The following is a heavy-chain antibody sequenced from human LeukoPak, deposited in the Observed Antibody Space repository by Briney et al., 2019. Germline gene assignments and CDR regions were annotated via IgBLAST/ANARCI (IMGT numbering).Heavy chain of an antibody. CDR2: IIPIFGTA. D-gene: IGHD3-16*01. CDR1: GYTFTSYD. V-gene: IGHV1-69*13. J-gene: IGHJ5*02. Sequence: SVKVSCKASGYTFTSYDISWVRQAPGQGLEWMGGIIPIFGTANYAQKFQGRVTITADESTSTAYMELSSLRSEDTAVYYCAREGIIPFDPWGQGTLVTVSS. CDR3: AREGIIPFDP.